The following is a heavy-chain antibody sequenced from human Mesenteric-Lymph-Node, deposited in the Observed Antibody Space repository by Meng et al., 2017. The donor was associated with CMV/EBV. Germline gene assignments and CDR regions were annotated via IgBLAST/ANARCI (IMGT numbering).Heavy chain of an antibody. CDR3: AGAGRGDYYGMDV. CDR2: MYYSEST. Sequence: SETLSLTCTVSGGSISSSSHYWGWIRQPPGKGLEWIGSMYYSESTYYDPSLKSRVTISGDTSKNQFSLRLTSVTASGTAAYYCAGAGRGDYYGMDVWGQGTTVTVSS. V-gene: IGHV4-39*01. CDR1: GGSISSSSHY. J-gene: IGHJ6*02. D-gene: IGHD6-19*01.